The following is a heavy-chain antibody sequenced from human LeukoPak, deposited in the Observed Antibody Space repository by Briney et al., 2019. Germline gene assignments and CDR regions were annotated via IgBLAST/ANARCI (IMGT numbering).Heavy chain of an antibody. D-gene: IGHD3-10*01. CDR3: ASSRRVPGVSIGYFDS. CDR2: IYHSGST. V-gene: IGHV4-4*02. Sequence: SETLSLTCAVSGGSISSSNWWSWVRQPPGKGLEWIGEIYHSGSTNHNPSLKSRVTISVDKSKNQFSLKLSSLTAADTALYYCASSRRVPGVSIGYFDSWGQGTLVTVSS. J-gene: IGHJ4*02. CDR1: GGSISSSNW.